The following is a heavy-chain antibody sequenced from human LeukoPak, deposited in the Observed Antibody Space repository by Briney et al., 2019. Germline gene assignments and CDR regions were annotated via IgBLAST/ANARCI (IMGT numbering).Heavy chain of an antibody. CDR1: GFTLSSYE. V-gene: IGHV3-48*03. Sequence: GGSLRLSCAASGFTLSSYEMNWVRQAPGKGLEWVSYISSSGSTIYYADSVKGRFTISRDNAKNSLYLQMNSLRAEDTAVYYCARAWRPWYYYYMDVWGKGTTVTISS. D-gene: IGHD3-3*01. CDR3: ARAWRPWYYYYMDV. CDR2: ISSSGSTI. J-gene: IGHJ6*03.